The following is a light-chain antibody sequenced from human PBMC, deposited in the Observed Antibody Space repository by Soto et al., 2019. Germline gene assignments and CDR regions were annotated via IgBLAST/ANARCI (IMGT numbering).Light chain of an antibody. CDR3: QQYHNWPPQYT. CDR1: QSVASN. CDR2: GAS. Sequence: EIVMTQSPASLSVSPGDGVTLSCRASQSVASNVAWYQQKPGQGPRLLIHGASTRAVGVPARFSGSGSGTDFTLTISSLQSEDFAVYYCQQYHNWPPQYTFGQGTKLQIK. V-gene: IGKV3-15*01. J-gene: IGKJ2*01.